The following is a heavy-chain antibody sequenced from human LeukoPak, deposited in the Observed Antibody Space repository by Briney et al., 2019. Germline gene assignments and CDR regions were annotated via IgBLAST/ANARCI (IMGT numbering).Heavy chain of an antibody. D-gene: IGHD4-17*01. Sequence: ASVKVSCKASGYTFTGYYMHWGRQAPGQGLEWMGWINPNSGGTNYAQKFQGRVTMTRDTSISTAYMELSRLRSDDTAVYYCATEGNGDSRFDPWGQGTLVTVSS. CDR3: ATEGNGDSRFDP. CDR1: GYTFTGYY. CDR2: INPNSGGT. V-gene: IGHV1-2*02. J-gene: IGHJ5*02.